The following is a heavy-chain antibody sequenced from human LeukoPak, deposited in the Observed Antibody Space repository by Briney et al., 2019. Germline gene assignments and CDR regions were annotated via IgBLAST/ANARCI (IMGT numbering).Heavy chain of an antibody. Sequence: PGGSLRLSCAASGFTFSDYYMSWIRQAPGKGLEWVSYISSSGSTIYYADSVKGRFTISRDNSKNTLYLQMNSLRAEDTAVYYCAKVKRGYSGYDTFDYWGQGTLVTVSS. V-gene: IGHV3-11*01. CDR3: AKVKRGYSGYDTFDY. D-gene: IGHD5-12*01. CDR1: GFTFSDYY. J-gene: IGHJ4*02. CDR2: ISSSGSTI.